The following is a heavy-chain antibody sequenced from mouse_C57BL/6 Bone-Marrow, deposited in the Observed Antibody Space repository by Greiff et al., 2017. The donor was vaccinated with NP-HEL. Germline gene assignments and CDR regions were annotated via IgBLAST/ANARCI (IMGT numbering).Heavy chain of an antibody. D-gene: IGHD2-4*01. CDR2: INPYNGGT. V-gene: IGHV1-19*01. CDR1: GYTFTDYY. J-gene: IGHJ3*01. CDR3: ASYDYDDFAY. Sequence: VQLQQSGPVLVKPGASVKMSCKASGYTFTDYYMNWVKQSHGKSLEWIGVINPYNGGTSYNQKFKGKATLTVDKSSSTAYMELNSLTSEDSAVYYCASYDYDDFAYWGQGTLVTVSA.